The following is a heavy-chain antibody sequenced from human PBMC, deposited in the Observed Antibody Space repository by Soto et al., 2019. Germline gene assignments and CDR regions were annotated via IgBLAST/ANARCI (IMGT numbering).Heavy chain of an antibody. Sequence: QVQLVESGGGLVKPGGSLRLSCAASGFTFSDSFMSWSRQTPGKGLEWLSYISGRDGNIYYADSVRGRFTISRDNAKNAGYRQMNSLRAEDTAVYYWAGDQGPNYMAVGGKGTTVTVS. CDR3: AGDQGPNYMAV. J-gene: IGHJ6*03. CDR2: ISGRDGNI. CDR1: GFTFSDSF. V-gene: IGHV3-11*01.